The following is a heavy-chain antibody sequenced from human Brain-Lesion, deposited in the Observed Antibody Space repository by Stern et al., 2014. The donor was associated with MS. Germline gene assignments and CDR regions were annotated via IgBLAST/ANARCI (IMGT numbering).Heavy chain of an antibody. Sequence: DQLVESGPGLVKPSQTLSLSCTVSGGSISSGGYYWSWIRQPAGKGLEWIGRIFNSGRTSYNPPLQSRVTISIDTSKNQFSLRLNSMTAADTAVYYCARGRVVPGFQYYATDVWGQGTTVIVSS. CDR2: IFNSGRT. CDR3: ARGRVVPGFQYYATDV. V-gene: IGHV4-61*02. J-gene: IGHJ6*02. D-gene: IGHD2-2*01. CDR1: GGSISSGGYY.